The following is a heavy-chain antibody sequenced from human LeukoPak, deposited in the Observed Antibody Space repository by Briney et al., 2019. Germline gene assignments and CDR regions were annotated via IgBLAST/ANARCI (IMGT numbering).Heavy chain of an antibody. CDR3: ARQAGSSGYYLHYYYYYGMDV. D-gene: IGHD3-22*01. V-gene: IGHV4-31*03. CDR1: GGSISSGGYY. J-gene: IGHJ6*02. Sequence: KPSETLSLTCTVSGGSISSGGYYWSWIRQHPGKGLEWIGYIYYSGSTYYNPSLKSRVTISVDTSKNQFSLKLSSVTAADTAVYYCARQAGSSGYYLHYYYYYGMDVWGQGTTVTVSS. CDR2: IYYSGST.